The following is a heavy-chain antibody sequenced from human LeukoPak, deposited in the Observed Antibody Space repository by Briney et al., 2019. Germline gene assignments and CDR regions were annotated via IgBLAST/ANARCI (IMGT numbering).Heavy chain of an antibody. Sequence: SETLSLTCTVSGGSISSSSYYWGWIRQPPGKGLEWIGSIYYSGSTYYNPSLKSRVTISVDTSKNQFSLKLSSVTAADTAVYYCARDDTAPRALGIHYWGQGTLVTVSS. CDR2: IYYSGST. J-gene: IGHJ4*02. V-gene: IGHV4-39*07. D-gene: IGHD7-27*01. CDR3: ARDDTAPRALGIHY. CDR1: GGSISSSSYY.